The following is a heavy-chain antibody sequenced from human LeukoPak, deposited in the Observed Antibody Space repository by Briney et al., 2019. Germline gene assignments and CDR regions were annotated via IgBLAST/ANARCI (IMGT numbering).Heavy chain of an antibody. D-gene: IGHD6-19*01. CDR3: ARVRSGWYEDY. Sequence: KAGGSLRLSCAASRFTFSSYSMNWVRQAPGKGLEWVSSISSSSSYIYYADSVKGRFTISRDNAKNSLYLQMNSLRAEDTAVHYCARVRSGWYEDYWGQGTLVTVSS. J-gene: IGHJ4*02. CDR2: ISSSSSYI. V-gene: IGHV3-21*01. CDR1: RFTFSSYS.